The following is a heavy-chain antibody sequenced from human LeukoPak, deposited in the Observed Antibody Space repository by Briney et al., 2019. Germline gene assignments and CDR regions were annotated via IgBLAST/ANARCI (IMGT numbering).Heavy chain of an antibody. CDR2: ISDNGGTI. Sequence: GGSLRLSCAASGFTFTDHYMSWIRQAPGKGLEWTSYISDNGGTIHYADSVKGRFTISRDNAKNSLYLQTNSLRAEDTAVYFCARGAGPLFDPWGQGTLVTVSS. J-gene: IGHJ5*02. V-gene: IGHV3-11*01. CDR1: GFTFTDHY. CDR3: ARGAGPLFDP.